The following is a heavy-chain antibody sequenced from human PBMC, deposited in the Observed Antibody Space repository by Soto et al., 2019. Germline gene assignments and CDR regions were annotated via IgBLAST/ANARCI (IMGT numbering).Heavy chain of an antibody. J-gene: IGHJ6*02. V-gene: IGHV3-33*01. CDR2: IWYDGSNK. CDR1: GFTFSSYG. Sequence: SLRLSCAASGFTFSSYGMHWVRQAPGKGLEWVAVIWYDGSNKYYADSVKGRFTISRDNSKNTLYLQMNSLRAEDTAVYYCARDRYGSGSSTDYYYYYGMDVWGQGTTVTVSS. CDR3: ARDRYGSGSSTDYYYYYGMDV. D-gene: IGHD3-10*01.